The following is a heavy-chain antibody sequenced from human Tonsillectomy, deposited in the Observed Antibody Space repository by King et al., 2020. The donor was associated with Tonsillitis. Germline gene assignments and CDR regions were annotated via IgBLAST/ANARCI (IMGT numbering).Heavy chain of an antibody. D-gene: IGHD3-9*01. CDR1: GGSFSGYY. J-gene: IGHJ4*02. V-gene: IGHV4-34*01. Sequence: VQLQQWGAGLLKPSETLSLTCAVYGGSFSGYYWSWIRQPPGKGLEWIGEINHSGSTNYNPSLKSRVTISVDTSKNQFSLKLSSVTAADTAVYYCARGRTYYAILTGYSPSSREDTTSRGWGQGTLVTVSS. CDR2: INHSGST. CDR3: ARGRTYYAILTGYSPSSREDTTSRG.